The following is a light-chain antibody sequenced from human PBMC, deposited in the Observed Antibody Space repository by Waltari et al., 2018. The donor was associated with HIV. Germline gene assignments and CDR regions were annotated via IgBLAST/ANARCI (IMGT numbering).Light chain of an antibody. CDR3: ESYTSTSVWV. CDR1: SSDVGGYNY. CDR2: DVS. Sequence: QSALTQPASVSGSPGQSITISCTGSSSDVGGYNYVSWYQQHPGKAPRLMICDVSTRPSGVSDRFSGSKSGDTASLTNSGLHAEDEADYYCESYTSTSVWVFGRGTRLTGL. J-gene: IGLJ3*02. V-gene: IGLV2-14*03.